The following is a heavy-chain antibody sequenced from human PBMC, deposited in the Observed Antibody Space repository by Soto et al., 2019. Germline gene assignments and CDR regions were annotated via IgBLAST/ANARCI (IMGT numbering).Heavy chain of an antibody. CDR1: GFSFSDCG. D-gene: IGHD3-22*01. J-gene: IGHJ6*02. CDR3: AKDKADHYESGPPPPGYYYGMDV. V-gene: IGHV3-30*18. CDR2: ISYDGSNK. Sequence: QVQLVESGGGVVQPGRSLRLSCAASGFSFSDCGMHWVRQAPGKGLEWVAVISYDGSNKYYADSVKGRFTISRYNSKNTLYLQMNTLRAEDTALYYCAKDKADHYESGPPPPGYYYGMDVWGQGTTVTVSS.